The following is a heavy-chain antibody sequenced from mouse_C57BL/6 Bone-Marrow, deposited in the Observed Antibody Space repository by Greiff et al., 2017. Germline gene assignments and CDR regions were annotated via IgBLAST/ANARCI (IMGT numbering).Heavy chain of an antibody. Sequence: VQRVESGPVLVAPSQSLSITCTVSGFSLTSYGVDWVRQPPGKGLEWLGVIWGGGSTNYNSALMSRLSISKDNSKSQVFLKMNSLQTDDTAMYYCAKQGLDYGSSPNWYFDVWGTGTTVTVSS. CDR3: AKQGLDYGSSPNWYFDV. J-gene: IGHJ1*03. V-gene: IGHV2-9*01. CDR2: IWGGGST. D-gene: IGHD1-1*01. CDR1: GFSLTSYG.